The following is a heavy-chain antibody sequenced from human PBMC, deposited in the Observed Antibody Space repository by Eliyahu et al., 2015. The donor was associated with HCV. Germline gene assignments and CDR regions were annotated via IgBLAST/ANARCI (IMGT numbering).Heavy chain of an antibody. D-gene: IGHD6-19*01. J-gene: IGHJ5*02. CDR1: GGSITTXY. V-gene: IGHV4-59*01. CDR3: ASGGGGIAVAGTGGWFDP. Sequence: QVQLQESGPGLVKPSETLSLTCTVSGGSITTXYXXWIRQPPGKGLEWIGYIHHSGSTNHNPPLKSRVTIXVDTSKNQXSLNLTSVTAADTAVYYCASGGGGIAVAGTGGWFDPWGQGTLVSVSS. CDR2: IHHSGST.